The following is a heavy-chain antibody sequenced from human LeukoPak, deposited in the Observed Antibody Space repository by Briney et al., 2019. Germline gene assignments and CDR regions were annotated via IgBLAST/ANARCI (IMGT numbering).Heavy chain of an antibody. CDR2: ISGSGGTT. CDR1: GFTFGSYA. J-gene: IGHJ3*02. V-gene: IGHV3-23*01. CDR3: AKMGQCLEDAFGI. Sequence: GGSLRLCCAASGFTFGSYAMSWGRQAPGKGLEWVSVISGSGGTTYYAGSVQGRFTISRDNSKNMLYLQMNNLRAEDTAIYYCAKMGQCLEDAFGIWGQGTMVTVSS. D-gene: IGHD5/OR15-5a*01.